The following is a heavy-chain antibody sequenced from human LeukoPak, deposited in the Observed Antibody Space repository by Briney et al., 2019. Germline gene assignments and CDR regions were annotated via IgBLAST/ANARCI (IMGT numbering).Heavy chain of an antibody. CDR1: GGSISSGGYY. D-gene: IGHD3-10*01. CDR2: IYYSGST. Sequence: SETLSLTCTVPGGSISSGGYYWSWIRQHPGRGLEWIGYIYYSGSTYYNPSLKSRVTISVDTSKNQFSLKLSSVTAADTAVYYCARVPTYYYGSGSYYNYYYYGMDVWGKGTTVTVSS. J-gene: IGHJ6*04. CDR3: ARVPTYYYGSGSYYNYYYYGMDV. V-gene: IGHV4-31*03.